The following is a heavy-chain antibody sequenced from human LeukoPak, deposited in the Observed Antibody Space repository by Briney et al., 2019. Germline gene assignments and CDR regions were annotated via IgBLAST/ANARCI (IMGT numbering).Heavy chain of an antibody. V-gene: IGHV3-15*01. CDR2: IKSKTDGGTT. D-gene: IGHD5-12*01. J-gene: IGHJ4*02. Sequence: PGGSLRLSCSASGFTFSKAWMSWGRQAPGKGLEWVGRIKSKTDGGTTDYAAPVKGRFTISRDDSKNTLYLLMNSLKTEDTAVYYCTTDGGYDSDCWGQGTLVTVSS. CDR3: TTDGGYDSDC. CDR1: GFTFSKAW.